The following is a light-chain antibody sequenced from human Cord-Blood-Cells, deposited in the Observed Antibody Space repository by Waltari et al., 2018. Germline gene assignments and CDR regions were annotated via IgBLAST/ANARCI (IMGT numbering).Light chain of an antibody. J-gene: IGLJ1*01. CDR1: TSDLGGYNY. V-gene: IGLV2-11*01. CDR3: CSYAGSYSYV. Sequence: QSALTQPRPVSGSPGQSVPISCTRTTSDLGGYNYVSWYQQPPGKAPKPMIDDVSKRPSGVPDRFSGSKSGNTASLTISGLQAEDEADYYCCSYAGSYSYVFGTGTKVTVL. CDR2: DVS.